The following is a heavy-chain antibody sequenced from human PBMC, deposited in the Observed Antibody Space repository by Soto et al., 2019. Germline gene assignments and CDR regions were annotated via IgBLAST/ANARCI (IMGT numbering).Heavy chain of an antibody. CDR3: ASHKRGEYCSGGSCEHPGAFDI. CDR2: IYYSGST. V-gene: IGHV4-59*01. D-gene: IGHD2-15*01. CDR1: GGYFGGYY. J-gene: IGHJ3*02. Sequence: LQTMSLPYTVDGGYFGGYYGRWIRQPTRKGLEWIGYIYYSGSTNYNPSLKSRVTISVDTSKNQFSLKLSSVTAADTAVYYCASHKRGEYCSGGSCEHPGAFDIWGQGTMVTVSS.